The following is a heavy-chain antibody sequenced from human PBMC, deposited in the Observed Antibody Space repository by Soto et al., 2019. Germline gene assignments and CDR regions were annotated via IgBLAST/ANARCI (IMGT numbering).Heavy chain of an antibody. CDR1: GFTCSGST. CDR3: ARQRRDVPVGSAIDY. D-gene: IGHD2-2*01. J-gene: IGHJ4*02. V-gene: IGHV3-73*02. CDR2: IPIKPHTYAT. Sequence: EVQLVESGGGLVQPGGSLKLSCAASGFTCSGSTIHWVRQTSGKGLSWVGRIPIKPHTYATEYAASVKGRFTISRDDSKDTAYRQMNSLKAEDTAVYYCARQRRDVPVGSAIDYWGQGTLVTVSS.